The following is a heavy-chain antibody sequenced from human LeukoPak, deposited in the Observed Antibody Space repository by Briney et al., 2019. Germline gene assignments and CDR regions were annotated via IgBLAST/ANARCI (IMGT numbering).Heavy chain of an antibody. Sequence: SETLSLTCTVSGRSINSSSYYWGWIRQPPGKGLEWIGSIYYSGSTYYNPSLKSRVTISVDTSKNQFSLKLSSVTAADTAVYYCARGYRGITGTPLNGFDPWGQGTLVTVSS. V-gene: IGHV4-39*07. CDR1: GRSINSSSYY. J-gene: IGHJ5*02. CDR3: ARGYRGITGTPLNGFDP. CDR2: IYYSGST. D-gene: IGHD1-20*01.